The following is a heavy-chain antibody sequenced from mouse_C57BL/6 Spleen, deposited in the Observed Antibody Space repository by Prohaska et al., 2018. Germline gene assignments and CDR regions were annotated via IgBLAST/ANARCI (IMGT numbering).Heavy chain of an antibody. CDR3: TRKPHYYGSAWFAY. D-gene: IGHD1-1*01. CDR1: GYTFTDYE. V-gene: IGHV1-15*01. Sequence: QVQLQQSGAELVRPGASVTLSCKASGYTFTDYEMHWVKQTPVHGLEWIGAIDPETDCTAYNQKFKGKAIMTADKSSSTAYMERRSLTAEDSAVYYCTRKPHYYGSAWFAYWGQGTLVTVSA. J-gene: IGHJ3*01. CDR2: IDPETDCT.